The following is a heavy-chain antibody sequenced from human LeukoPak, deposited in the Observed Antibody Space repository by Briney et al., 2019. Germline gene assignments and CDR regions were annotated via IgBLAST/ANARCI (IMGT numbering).Heavy chain of an antibody. CDR3: ARVRETEIGYCSSTSCYAGDY. V-gene: IGHV3-21*01. D-gene: IGHD2-2*01. J-gene: IGHJ4*02. Sequence: PGGSLRLSCVVSGXTFSSYSMSWVRQAPGKGLEWVSSISASSNFISYADSVKGRFTISRDNAKKSLYLQMNSVRAEDTAVYYCARVRETEIGYCSSTSCYAGDYWGQGTLVTVSS. CDR1: GXTFSSYS. CDR2: ISASSNFI.